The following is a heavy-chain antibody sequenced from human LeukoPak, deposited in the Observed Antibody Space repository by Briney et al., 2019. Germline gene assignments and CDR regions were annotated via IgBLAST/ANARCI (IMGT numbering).Heavy chain of an antibody. CDR2: FKSKIDGGTT. J-gene: IGHJ4*02. Sequence: GGSLRLSCAASGFTFSNAWMTWVRQAPGKGLEWVGRFKSKIDGGTTDYAGAVKGRFTISRANSKNMLYLQMNSLRTEDTAVYYCTTRLVAVAGPEVFDYWGQGTLVTVSS. V-gene: IGHV3-15*01. CDR3: TTRLVAVAGPEVFDY. D-gene: IGHD6-19*01. CDR1: GFTFSNAW.